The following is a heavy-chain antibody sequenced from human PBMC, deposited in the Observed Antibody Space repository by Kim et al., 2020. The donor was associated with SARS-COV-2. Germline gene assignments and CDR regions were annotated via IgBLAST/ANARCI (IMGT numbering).Heavy chain of an antibody. V-gene: IGHV4-59*01. J-gene: IGHJ4*02. Sequence: SETLSLTCTVSGGSISSYYWSWIRQPPGKGLEWIGYIYYSGSTNYNPSLKSRVTISVDTSKNQFSLKLSSVTAADTAVYYCARDGGSSSWPGFDYWGQGTLVTVSS. CDR1: GGSISSYY. D-gene: IGHD6-13*01. CDR3: ARDGGSSSWPGFDY. CDR2: IYYSGST.